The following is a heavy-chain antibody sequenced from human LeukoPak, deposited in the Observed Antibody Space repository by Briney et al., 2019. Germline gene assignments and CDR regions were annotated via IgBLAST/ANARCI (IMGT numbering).Heavy chain of an antibody. V-gene: IGHV1-18*01. J-gene: IGHJ6*02. D-gene: IGHD2-15*01. CDR2: ISAYNGNT. CDR1: GYMFIAYG. Sequence: ASVKVSCKASGYMFIAYGFAWVRQAPGQGLEWMGWISAYNGNTNYAQKLQGRVTMTTDTSTSTAYMELRSLRSDDTAVYYCARDLGRGYCSGGSCYSDYYYGMDVWGQGTTVTVSS. CDR3: ARDLGRGYCSGGSCYSDYYYGMDV.